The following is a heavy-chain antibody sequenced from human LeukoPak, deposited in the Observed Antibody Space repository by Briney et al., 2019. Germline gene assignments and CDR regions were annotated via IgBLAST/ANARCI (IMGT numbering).Heavy chain of an antibody. J-gene: IGHJ4*02. CDR2: IRYDGSNE. V-gene: IGHV3-30*02. CDR1: GFSFSTYG. CDR3: AKDYDYVWGSYRYFDY. D-gene: IGHD3-16*02. Sequence: GGSLRLSCAASGFSFSTYGLHWVRHTPGKGLEWVAFIRYDGSNEYYADSVKGRFTISRDNSKNSLYLQMNSLRAEDTAVYYCAKDYDYVWGSYRYFDYWGQGTLVTVSS.